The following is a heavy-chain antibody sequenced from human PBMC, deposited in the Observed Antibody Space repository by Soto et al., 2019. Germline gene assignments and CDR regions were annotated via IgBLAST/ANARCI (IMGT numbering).Heavy chain of an antibody. V-gene: IGHV2-5*01. D-gene: IGHD3-22*01. CDR2: IYWNDDK. CDR3: AHGLAYYDSSGYPYFDY. CDR1: GFSLSTSGVG. J-gene: IGHJ4*02. Sequence: QITLKESGPTLVKPTQTLTLTCTFSGFSLSTSGVGVGWIRQPPGKALEWLALIYWNDDKRYSPSLKSRLTITTDTSKNQVVLTMTNMDPVDTATYYCAHGLAYYDSSGYPYFDYWGQGTLVTVSS.